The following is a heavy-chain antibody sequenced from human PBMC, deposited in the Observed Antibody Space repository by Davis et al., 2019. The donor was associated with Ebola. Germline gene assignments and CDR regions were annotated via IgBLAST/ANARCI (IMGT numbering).Heavy chain of an antibody. CDR3: ARGTRSFDS. D-gene: IGHD3-16*01. Sequence: ASVKVSCKASGYTFTGYLMHWVRQATGQGLEWMGWMNPNSGNTGYAQKFQGRVTMTRNTSISTAYMELSSLRSEDTAMYFCARGTRSFDSWGQGTLVIVSS. CDR2: MNPNSGNT. J-gene: IGHJ5*01. CDR1: GYTFTGYL. V-gene: IGHV1-8*02.